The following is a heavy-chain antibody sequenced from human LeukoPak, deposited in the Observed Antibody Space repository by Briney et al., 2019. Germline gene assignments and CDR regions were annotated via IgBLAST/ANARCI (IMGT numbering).Heavy chain of an antibody. J-gene: IGHJ6*03. Sequence: SETLSLTCAVYGGSFSGYYWSWIRQPPGKGLEGIGEINHSGSTNYNPPPNSRVTISVATSKNQFSLKLSSVTAADTAVYYCARSNAYYDFWSGYGAYYYYMDVWGKGTTVTASS. V-gene: IGHV4-34*01. D-gene: IGHD3-3*01. CDR3: ARSNAYYDFWSGYGAYYYYMDV. CDR2: INHSGST. CDR1: GGSFSGYY.